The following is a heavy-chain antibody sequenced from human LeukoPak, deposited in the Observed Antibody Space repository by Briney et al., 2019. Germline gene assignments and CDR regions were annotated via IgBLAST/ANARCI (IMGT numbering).Heavy chain of an antibody. J-gene: IGHJ3*02. Sequence: GGSLRLSCAASGFTFSSYGMSWVRQAPGKGLEWVSAISGSGGSTYYADSVKGRFTISRDNSKNTLYLQMNSLRAEDTAVYYCAKPRRESYAFDIWGQGTMVTVSS. CDR2: ISGSGGST. D-gene: IGHD3-10*01. CDR3: AKPRRESYAFDI. V-gene: IGHV3-23*01. CDR1: GFTFSSYG.